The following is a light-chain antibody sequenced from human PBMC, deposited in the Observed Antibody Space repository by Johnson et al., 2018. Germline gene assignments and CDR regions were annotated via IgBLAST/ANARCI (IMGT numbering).Light chain of an antibody. CDR3: GPWDSSLSAGNV. CDR2: ENN. V-gene: IGLV1-51*02. J-gene: IGLJ1*01. Sequence: QSVLTQPPSVSAAPGQKVTISCSGSSSNIGNNYVSWYQQPPGTAPKLLIYENNKRPSGIPDRFSGSKSGTSATLGITGLQTGDEADYYCGPWDSSLSAGNVFGTGTKVTVL. CDR1: SSNIGNNY.